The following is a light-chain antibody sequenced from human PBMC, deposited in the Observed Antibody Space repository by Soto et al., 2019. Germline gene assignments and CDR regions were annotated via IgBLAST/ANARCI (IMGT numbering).Light chain of an antibody. CDR2: GAS. V-gene: IGKV3-20*01. J-gene: IGKJ4*01. CDR1: QSVGTY. CDR3: QQYVSIPLT. Sequence: EIVLTQSPGTLSLSQGERATLSCRASQSVGTYLAWYQQKPGQAPRLLIYGASSRATGIPDRFSGSGSGTDVTLTISRLEPEDSAVYYCQQYVSIPLTFGGGTKVDIK.